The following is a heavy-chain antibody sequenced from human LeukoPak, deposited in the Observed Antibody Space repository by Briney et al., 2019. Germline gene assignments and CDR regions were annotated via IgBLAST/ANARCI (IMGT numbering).Heavy chain of an antibody. J-gene: IGHJ4*02. CDR3: AKAILYDIYRPFDS. D-gene: IGHD3-9*01. Sequence: GGSLRLSCAASGFTFNDYAMHWVRLAPGKGLEWVSGMSWNSNNIGYADSVKGRFTISRDNAKNSLFLQMNSLRPDDTAFYYCAKAILYDIYRPFDSWGQGTLVTVSS. CDR1: GFTFNDYA. CDR2: MSWNSNNI. V-gene: IGHV3-9*01.